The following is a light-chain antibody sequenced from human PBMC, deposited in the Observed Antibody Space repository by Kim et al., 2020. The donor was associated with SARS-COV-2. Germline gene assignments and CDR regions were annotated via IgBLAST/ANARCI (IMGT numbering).Light chain of an antibody. CDR3: QAWDSSPVV. Sequence: SYELTQPPSVSVSPGQTASITCSGDKLGDKYACWYQQKPGQSPVLVIYQDSKRPSGIPERFSGSNSGNTATLTISGTQAIDEADYYCQAWDSSPVVFGGG. CDR1: KLGDKY. J-gene: IGLJ2*01. CDR2: QDS. V-gene: IGLV3-1*01.